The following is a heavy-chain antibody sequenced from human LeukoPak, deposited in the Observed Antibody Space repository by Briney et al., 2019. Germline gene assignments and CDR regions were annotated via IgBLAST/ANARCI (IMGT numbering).Heavy chain of an antibody. D-gene: IGHD2-15*01. CDR2: INHSGST. V-gene: IGHV4-34*01. CDR1: GGSFSGYY. Sequence: SETLSLTCAVYGGSFSGYYWSWIRQPPGKGLEWIGEINHSGSTNYNPSLKSRVTISVDTSKNQFSLKLSSVTAADAAVYYCARGCPWMVATKGLNWFDPWGQGTLVTVSS. J-gene: IGHJ5*02. CDR3: ARGCPWMVATKGLNWFDP.